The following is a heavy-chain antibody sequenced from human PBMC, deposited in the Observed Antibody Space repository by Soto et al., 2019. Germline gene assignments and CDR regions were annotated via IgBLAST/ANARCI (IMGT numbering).Heavy chain of an antibody. CDR2: IKPDGTEK. CDR3: AKADYSYSWAPGDY. D-gene: IGHD5-18*01. J-gene: IGHJ4*02. V-gene: IGHV3-7*03. CDR1: GFTFSNYW. Sequence: GGSLRLSCVISGFTFSNYWMTWVRQAPGKGLEWVANIKPDGTEKYYVDSVKGRFTISRDNAKNSLFLQMNSLRVEDTALYYCAKADYSYSWAPGDYWGQGTLVTVSS.